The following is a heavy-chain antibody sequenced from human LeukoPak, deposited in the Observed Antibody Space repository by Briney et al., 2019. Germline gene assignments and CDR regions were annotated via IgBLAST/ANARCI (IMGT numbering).Heavy chain of an antibody. CDR3: ATDTSSGWYKYYFDY. CDR1: GYTFTSYY. J-gene: IGHJ4*02. CDR2: FDPEDGET. V-gene: IGHV1-24*01. Sequence: ASVKVSCKASGYTFTSYYMHWVRQAPGKGLEWMGGFDPEDGETIYAQKFQGRVTMTEDTSTDTAYMELSSLRSEDTAVYYCATDTSSGWYKYYFDYWGQGTLVTVSS. D-gene: IGHD6-19*01.